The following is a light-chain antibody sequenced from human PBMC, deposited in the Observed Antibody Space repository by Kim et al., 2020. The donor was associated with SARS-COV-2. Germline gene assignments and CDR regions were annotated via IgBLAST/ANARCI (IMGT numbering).Light chain of an antibody. Sequence: PGERATLSCRASQSVSSYLAWYQQKPGQAPRLLIYDASNRATGIPARFSGSGSGTDFTLTISSLEPEDFAVYYCQQRSNWPKLTFGGGTKV. CDR3: QQRSNWPKLT. CDR1: QSVSSY. CDR2: DAS. V-gene: IGKV3-11*01. J-gene: IGKJ4*01.